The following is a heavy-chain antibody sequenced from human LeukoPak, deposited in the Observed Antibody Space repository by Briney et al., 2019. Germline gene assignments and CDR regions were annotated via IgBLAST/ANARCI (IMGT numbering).Heavy chain of an antibody. J-gene: IGHJ4*02. V-gene: IGHV3-21*01. Sequence: GGSLRLSCAASGFTFSGYSMSWVRQAPGKGLEWVSSISSSSSNIYYADSVKGRFTISRDNAKNSLYLQMNSLRAEDTAVYYCARSIAVARYYFDYWGQGTLVTVSS. CDR2: ISSSSSNI. CDR3: ARSIAVARYYFDY. CDR1: GFTFSGYS. D-gene: IGHD6-19*01.